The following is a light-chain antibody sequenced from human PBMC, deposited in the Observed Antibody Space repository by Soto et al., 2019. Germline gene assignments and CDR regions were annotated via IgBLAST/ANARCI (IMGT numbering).Light chain of an antibody. CDR1: QGISSY. CDR3: QQLNNYPLT. CDR2: AAS. V-gene: IGKV1-9*01. Sequence: IQLTQSPSSLSASVGDRVTITCRASQGISSYLAWYQQKPGEAPKLLIYAASTLQSGVPSRFSGSGSGTDFTLTISSLQPEDFATYYCQQLNNYPLTFGQGTRLEIK. J-gene: IGKJ5*01.